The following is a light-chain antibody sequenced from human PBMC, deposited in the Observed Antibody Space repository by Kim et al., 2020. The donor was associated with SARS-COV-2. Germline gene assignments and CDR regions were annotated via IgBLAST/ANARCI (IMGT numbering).Light chain of an antibody. CDR3: KSRDTYASHWV. CDR2: AET. Sequence: ALGETGRIKFQGDSRRTSYASGYQQKPGQAPVLVIQAETNRPSGIPDRFSGSSSGDTASLTITGAQAEDEADYYCKSRDTYASHWVFGGGTQLTVL. CDR1: SRRTSY. J-gene: IGLJ3*02. V-gene: IGLV3-19*01.